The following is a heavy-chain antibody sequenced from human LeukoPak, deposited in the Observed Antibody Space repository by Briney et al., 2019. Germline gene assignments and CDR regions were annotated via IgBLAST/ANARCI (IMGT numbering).Heavy chain of an antibody. CDR1: GFTFFSYW. CDR3: ARGADTGYSSDS. J-gene: IGHJ5*02. D-gene: IGHD6-19*01. CDR2: INSDGGIT. V-gene: IGHV3-74*01. Sequence: GGSLRLSCAASGFTFFSYWMHWVRQVPGKGLMWVSRINSDGGITNYADSVKGRFTISRDNAKNTLYLQMNSLRAEDTAVYYCARGADTGYSSDSWGQGTLVTVSS.